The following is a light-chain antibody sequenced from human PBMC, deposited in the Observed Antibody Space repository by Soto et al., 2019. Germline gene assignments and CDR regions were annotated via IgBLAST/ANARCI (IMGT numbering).Light chain of an antibody. CDR1: RDITDY. V-gene: IGKV1-27*01. CDR2: AAS. J-gene: IGKJ4*01. CDR3: QQRSNWPPVT. Sequence: DIQMTQSPSSLSASVGDRVTITCRASRDITDYLAWYQQKPGQVPKLLIYAASTLQSGVPSRFIASGSGTDFTLTITGLQPEDFGVYYCQQRSNWPPVTFGGGTKVDIK.